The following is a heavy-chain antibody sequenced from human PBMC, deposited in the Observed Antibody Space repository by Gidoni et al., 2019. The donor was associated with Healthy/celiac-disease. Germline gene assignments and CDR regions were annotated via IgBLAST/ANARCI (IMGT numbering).Heavy chain of an antibody. CDR1: GFTFSTAW. Sequence: EVQLVESGGGLVKPGGSLRLSWAAAGFTFSTAWMSWVRQAPGKGLEWVGRIKSKTDGGTTDYAAPVKGRFTISRDDSKNTLYLQMNSLKTEDTAVYYCTTSANCSSTSCYVFDYWGQGTLVTVSS. J-gene: IGHJ4*02. V-gene: IGHV3-15*01. D-gene: IGHD2-2*01. CDR2: IKSKTDGGTT. CDR3: TTSANCSSTSCYVFDY.